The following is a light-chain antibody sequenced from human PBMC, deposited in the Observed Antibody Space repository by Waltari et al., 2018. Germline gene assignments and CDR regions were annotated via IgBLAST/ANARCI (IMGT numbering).Light chain of an antibody. CDR2: GAS. Sequence: DIMLTQSPDSLAVSLGARVTFKCKSSQSLLYSSNNRNYLAWYQQRAGQSPKLLIYGASTREMGVPGRFRGSGSGTDFTLTISSLQAEDVAIYYCQQYFTTPYTFGRGTKLEIK. CDR1: QSLLYSSNNRNY. CDR3: QQYFTTPYT. V-gene: IGKV4-1*01. J-gene: IGKJ2*01.